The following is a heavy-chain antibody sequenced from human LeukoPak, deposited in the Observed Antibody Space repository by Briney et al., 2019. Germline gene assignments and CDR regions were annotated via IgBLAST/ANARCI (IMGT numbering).Heavy chain of an antibody. CDR1: GGSISSYY. CDR2: IKQDGSEK. V-gene: IGHV3-7*01. D-gene: IGHD6-19*01. Sequence: ETLSLTCTVSGGSISSYYWSWIRQPPGKGLEWVAIIKQDGSEKDYVDSVTGRFTISRDNAKNSLYLQMNSLRDEDTAVYYCARDTSAWRYGMDVWGQGTTVTVSS. J-gene: IGHJ6*02. CDR3: ARDTSAWRYGMDV.